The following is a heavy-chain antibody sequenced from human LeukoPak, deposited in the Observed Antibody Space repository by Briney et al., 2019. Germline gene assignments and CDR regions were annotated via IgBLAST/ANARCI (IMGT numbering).Heavy chain of an antibody. CDR1: GFTLSSYA. CDR2: ISYDGSNK. Sequence: PGRSLRLSCAASGFTLSSYAMHWVRQAPGKGLVWVAVISYDGSNKYYADSVKGRFTISRDNSKNTLYLQMNSLRAEDTAVYYCAREKKSSTSMDYWGQGTLVTVST. J-gene: IGHJ4*02. CDR3: AREKKSSTSMDY. D-gene: IGHD2-2*01. V-gene: IGHV3-30-3*01.